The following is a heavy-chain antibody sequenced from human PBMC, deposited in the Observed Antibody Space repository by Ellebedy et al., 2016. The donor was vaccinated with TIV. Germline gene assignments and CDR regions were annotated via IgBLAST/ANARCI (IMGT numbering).Heavy chain of an antibody. CDR2: INPNSGGT. V-gene: IGHV1-2*02. CDR1: GYTFTGYY. J-gene: IGHJ6*03. Sequence: ASVKVSCXASGYTFTGYYMHWVRQAPGQGLEWMGWINPNSGGTNYAQKFQGRVTMTRDTSISTAYMELSRLRSDDTAVYYCARSTIVVVPAAILVAARGGKNYYYYYMDVWGKGTTVTVSS. D-gene: IGHD2-2*02. CDR3: ARSTIVVVPAAILVAARGGKNYYYYYMDV.